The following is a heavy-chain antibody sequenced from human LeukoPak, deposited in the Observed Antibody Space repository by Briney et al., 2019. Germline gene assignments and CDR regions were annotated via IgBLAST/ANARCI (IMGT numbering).Heavy chain of an antibody. J-gene: IGHJ5*02. V-gene: IGHV3-30*04. CDR1: GFTFRDSA. Sequence: GGSLRLSCSGAGFTFRDSAFHWVRQAPGKGLEWVAVISDDGSKRFYADSVKGRFTISRDNSRDTLYPHMQTLRPEDSAVYYCARESGFMMVGKINADNWFDPWGQGTPVTVSS. CDR3: ARESGFMMVGKINADNWFDP. D-gene: IGHD3-3*01. CDR2: ISDDGSKR.